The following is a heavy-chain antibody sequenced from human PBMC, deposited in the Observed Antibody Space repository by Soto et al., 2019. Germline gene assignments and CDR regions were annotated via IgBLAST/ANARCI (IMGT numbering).Heavy chain of an antibody. CDR3: AKYYYDSSGLLGPRDY. D-gene: IGHD3-22*01. J-gene: IGHJ4*02. V-gene: IGHV3-23*01. CDR2: ISGSGGST. CDR1: GFTFSSYA. Sequence: PGGSLRLSCAASGFTFSSYAMSWVRQAPGKGLEWVSAISGSGGSTYYADSVKGGFTISRDNSKNTLYLQMNSLRAEDTAVYYCAKYYYDSSGLLGPRDYWGQGTLVTVSS.